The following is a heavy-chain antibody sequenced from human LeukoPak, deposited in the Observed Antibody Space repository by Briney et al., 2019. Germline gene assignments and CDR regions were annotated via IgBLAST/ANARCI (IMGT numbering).Heavy chain of an antibody. J-gene: IGHJ6*02. CDR2: FGREDGEK. Sequence: ASVKVSCKLSGYTLTDLSMNWVRQAPGKGLEWMGGFGREDGEKVYAEKFQGRVTMTEDTSTDTAYMELRSLRSGDTAVYYCATIDLDVWGQGTRSPSP. CDR3: ATIDLDV. V-gene: IGHV1-24*01. CDR1: GYTLTDLS.